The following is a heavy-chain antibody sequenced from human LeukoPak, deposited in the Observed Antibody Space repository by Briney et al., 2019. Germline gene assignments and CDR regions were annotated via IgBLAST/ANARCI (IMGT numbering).Heavy chain of an antibody. Sequence: GGSLRLSCAVSGFSFSSYGMSWVRQAPGKGLEWVALISGSGGSTKYADSVKGRFAISRDNSKTTLYLQMNSLRAEDTAVYFCAKDHSPFGSGSYSTRYYGTDVWGQGTTVTVS. CDR1: GFSFSSYG. V-gene: IGHV3-23*01. J-gene: IGHJ6*02. CDR3: AKDHSPFGSGSYSTRYYGTDV. CDR2: ISGSGGST. D-gene: IGHD3-10*01.